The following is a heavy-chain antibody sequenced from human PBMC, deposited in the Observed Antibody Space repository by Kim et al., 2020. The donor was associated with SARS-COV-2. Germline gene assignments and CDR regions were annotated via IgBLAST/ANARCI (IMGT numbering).Heavy chain of an antibody. D-gene: IGHD1-26*01. J-gene: IGHJ5*02. CDR1: GFTFSSYP. Sequence: GGSLRLSCAASGFTFSSYPMLWVRQAPGKGLEWVAVISYDGSHHYYADSVKGRFTFSRDNSKNTLYFQMNSLRPEDTAVYYCARAALMGPTYWFDPWGRGTQVTVSS. V-gene: IGHV3-30*14. CDR2: ISYDGSHH. CDR3: ARAALMGPTYWFDP.